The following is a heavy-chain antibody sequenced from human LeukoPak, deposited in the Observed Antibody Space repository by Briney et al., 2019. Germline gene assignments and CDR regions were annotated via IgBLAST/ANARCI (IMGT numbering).Heavy chain of an antibody. CDR2: IYDSGST. D-gene: IGHD3-10*01. CDR3: ARSPLPYGAGRGYFDY. V-gene: IGHV4-39*01. Sequence: SETLSLTCTVSGGSIRRSYCYWGWIRQTTGKGLEWIGSIYDSGSTQYSPSLKSRLTVSVDTSKNQFSLNLTSVTATDTAVYYCARSPLPYGAGRGYFDYWGRGTLVTVSS. J-gene: IGHJ4*02. CDR1: GGSIRRSYCY.